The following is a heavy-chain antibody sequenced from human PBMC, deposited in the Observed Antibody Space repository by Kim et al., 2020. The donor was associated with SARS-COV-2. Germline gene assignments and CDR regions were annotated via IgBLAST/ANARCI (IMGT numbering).Heavy chain of an antibody. J-gene: IGHJ4*01. CDR1: GYTFTDSY. CDR2: INPNSGAT. CDR3: VKVYDGGYDLALYHFDH. V-gene: IGHV1-2*02. D-gene: IGHD5-12*01. Sequence: ASVKVSCKASGYTFTDSYLHWVRQAPGQGLEWMGWINPNSGATNYAQKFQGRVTMTRDTSISTAYMDLSRLRSDDTAVYFCVKVYDGGYDLALYHFDHWG.